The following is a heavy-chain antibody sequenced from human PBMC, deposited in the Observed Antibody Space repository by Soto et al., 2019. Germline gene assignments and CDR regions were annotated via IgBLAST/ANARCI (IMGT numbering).Heavy chain of an antibody. Sequence: GESLKISCKGSGYSFTSYWIGWVRQMPGKGLEWMGVIYPGDSDTRYSPSFQGQVTISADKSISTAYLQWSSLKASDTAMYYCARQRQQLVYYYYYGMDVWGQGTTVTVSS. D-gene: IGHD6-13*01. CDR2: IYPGDSDT. CDR1: GYSFTSYW. J-gene: IGHJ6*02. CDR3: ARQRQQLVYYYYYGMDV. V-gene: IGHV5-51*01.